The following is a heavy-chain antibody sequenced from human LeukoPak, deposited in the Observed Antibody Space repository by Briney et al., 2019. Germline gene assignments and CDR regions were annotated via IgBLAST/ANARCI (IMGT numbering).Heavy chain of an antibody. CDR2: INTDGSST. CDR1: GFTFSSYW. Sequence: GGSLRLSCAASGFTFSSYWMHWVRQAPGKGVVWVSRINTDGSSTSYADSVKGRFTISRDNAKNTLYLQMNSLRAEDTAVYHCARGTGTLGSLGHWGQGTLVTVSS. D-gene: IGHD1-1*01. J-gene: IGHJ4*02. CDR3: ARGTGTLGSLGH. V-gene: IGHV3-74*01.